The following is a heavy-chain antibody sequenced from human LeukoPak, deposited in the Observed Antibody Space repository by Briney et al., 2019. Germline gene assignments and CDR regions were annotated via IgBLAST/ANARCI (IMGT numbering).Heavy chain of an antibody. CDR2: INTNTGNP. V-gene: IGHV7-4-1*02. CDR1: GYTFTSYA. D-gene: IGHD3-9*01. CDR3: AREYYDILTGLDYYYYYGMDV. J-gene: IGHJ6*02. Sequence: ASVKVSCKASGYTFTSYAMNWVRQAPGQGLEWMGWINTNTGNPTYAQGFTGRFVFSLDTSVSTAHLQISSLKAEDTAVYYCAREYYDILTGLDYYYYYGMDVWGQGTTVTVSS.